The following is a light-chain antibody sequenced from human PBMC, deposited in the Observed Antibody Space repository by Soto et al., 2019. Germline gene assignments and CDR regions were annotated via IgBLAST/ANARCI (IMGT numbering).Light chain of an antibody. Sequence: QSVLAQPASVSGCPGQSITISCTGTSSDVGGYEYVSWYQQHPGKAPKLMIYEVRDRPSGVSSRFSGSKSGNTASLTISGLQAEDEADYYCSSYRGGSTYVFGTGTKVTVL. V-gene: IGLV2-14*01. CDR1: SSDVGGYEY. CDR3: SSYRGGSTYV. CDR2: EVR. J-gene: IGLJ1*01.